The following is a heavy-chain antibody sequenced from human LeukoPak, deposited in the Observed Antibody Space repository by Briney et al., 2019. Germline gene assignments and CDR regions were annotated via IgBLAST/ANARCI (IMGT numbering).Heavy chain of an antibody. CDR3: ARAFVRFGDGRLYGMDV. CDR2: IIPILGIA. V-gene: IGHV1-69*04. Sequence: GASVKVSCKASGGTFSSYAISWVRQAPGQGLEWMGRIIPILGIANYAQKFQGRVTITADKSTSTAYMELSSLRSEDTAVYYCARAFVRFGDGRLYGMDVWGQGTTVTVSS. D-gene: IGHD3-10*01. J-gene: IGHJ6*02. CDR1: GGTFSSYA.